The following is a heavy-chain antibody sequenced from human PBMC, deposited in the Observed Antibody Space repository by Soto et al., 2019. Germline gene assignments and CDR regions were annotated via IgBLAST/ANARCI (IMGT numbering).Heavy chain of an antibody. Sequence: PSETLSLTCAVSGYSISSGYYWGWIRQPPGKGLEWIGSIYHSGSTYYNPSLKSRVTISVDTSKNQFSLKLSSVTAADTAVYYCARRLEPRYSYFDYWGQGTLVTVSS. D-gene: IGHD5-18*01. CDR3: ARRLEPRYSYFDY. CDR2: IYHSGST. CDR1: GYSISSGYY. V-gene: IGHV4-38-2*01. J-gene: IGHJ4*02.